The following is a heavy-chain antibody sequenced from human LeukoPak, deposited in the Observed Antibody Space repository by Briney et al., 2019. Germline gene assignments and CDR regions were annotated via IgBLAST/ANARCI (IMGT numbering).Heavy chain of an antibody. CDR3: AKDRGGSYYFDY. D-gene: IGHD3-10*01. J-gene: IGHJ4*02. Sequence: GGSLRLSCAASGFTFGDTWMNWVRQVPGQGLEWVANIKQDGSEKFYVASVKGRFTISRDNGKSSLYLQMNSLRAEDTAVYYCAKDRGGSYYFDYWGQGTLVTVSS. CDR1: GFTFGDTW. CDR2: IKQDGSEK. V-gene: IGHV3-7*03.